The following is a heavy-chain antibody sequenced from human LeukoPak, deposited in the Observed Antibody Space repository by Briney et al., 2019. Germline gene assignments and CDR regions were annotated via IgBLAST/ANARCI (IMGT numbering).Heavy chain of an antibody. D-gene: IGHD6-13*01. CDR2: INPNSGGT. CDR3: ARDTGRVEYSSSWHFDY. J-gene: IGHJ4*02. V-gene: IGHV1-2*02. CDR1: GYTFTGYY. Sequence: ASVKVSCKASGYTFTGYYMHWVRQAPGQGLEWMGWINPNSGGTNYAQKFQGRVTMTRDTSISTAYMELSRLRSDDTAAYYCARDTGRVEYSSSWHFDYWGQGTLVTVSS.